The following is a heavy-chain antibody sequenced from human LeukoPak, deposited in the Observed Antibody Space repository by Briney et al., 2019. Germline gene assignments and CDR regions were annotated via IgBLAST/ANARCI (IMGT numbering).Heavy chain of an antibody. V-gene: IGHV3-74*01. J-gene: IGHJ4*02. CDR3: ARVRKMATSYLDY. CDR2: INSDGSST. D-gene: IGHD5-24*01. Sequence: GGSLRLSCEASGFXFSSYWMHWVRQAPGKGLVWLSRINSDGSSTSYADSVKGRFTISRDDAKNTLYLQMNSLRAEDTAVYYCARVRKMATSYLDYWGQGTLVTVSS. CDR1: GFXFSSYW.